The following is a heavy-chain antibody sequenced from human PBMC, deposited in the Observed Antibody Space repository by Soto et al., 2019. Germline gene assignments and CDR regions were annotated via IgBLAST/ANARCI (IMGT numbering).Heavy chain of an antibody. D-gene: IGHD3-3*01. J-gene: IGHJ4*02. Sequence: QLQLQESGPGLVKPSETLSLTCTVSGGSISSSTYYWGWIRQSPGKGLEWVGSIFYSGSTYFTPSFKSRVTLSVDTSKNQFSLKLNSVTVADTAVYYCASLSYEHLWWGQGTLVTVSS. CDR3: ASLSYEHLW. V-gene: IGHV4-39*01. CDR2: IFYSGST. CDR1: GGSISSSTYY.